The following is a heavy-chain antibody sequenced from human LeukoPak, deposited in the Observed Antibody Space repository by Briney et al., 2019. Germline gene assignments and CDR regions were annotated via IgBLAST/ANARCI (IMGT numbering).Heavy chain of an antibody. V-gene: IGHV3-33*06. CDR2: IWYDGSNK. D-gene: IGHD2-2*01. CDR3: AKDYPLPAF. Sequence: GGSLRLSCAASGFTFSSYGMHWVRQAPGKGLEWVAVIWYDGSNKYYADSVKGRFTISRDNSKNTLYLQMNSLRAEDTAVYYCAKDYPLPAFWGKGTTVTVSS. J-gene: IGHJ6*04. CDR1: GFTFSSYG.